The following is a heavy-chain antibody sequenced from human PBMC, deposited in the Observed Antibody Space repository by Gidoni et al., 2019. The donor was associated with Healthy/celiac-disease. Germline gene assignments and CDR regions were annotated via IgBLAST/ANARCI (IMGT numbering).Heavy chain of an antibody. CDR3: ARETYDSSGRPFDY. J-gene: IGHJ4*02. Sequence: EVQLVESGGGLVQPGGSLRLSCAASGFTFSSYEMNWVRQAPGKGLEWVSYISSSGSTIYYADSVKGRFTISRDNAKNSLYLQMNSLRAEDTAVYYCARETYDSSGRPFDYWGQGTLVTVSS. CDR1: GFTFSSYE. V-gene: IGHV3-48*03. CDR2: ISSSGSTI. D-gene: IGHD3-22*01.